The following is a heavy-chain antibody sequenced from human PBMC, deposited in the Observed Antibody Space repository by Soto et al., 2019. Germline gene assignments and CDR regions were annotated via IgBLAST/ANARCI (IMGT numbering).Heavy chain of an antibody. J-gene: IGHJ4*02. D-gene: IGHD3-22*01. CDR1: GYSFTSYW. Sequence: PGESLKISCKGSGYSFTSYWIGWVRQMPGKGLEWMGIIYPGDSDTRYSPSFQGQVTISADKSISTAYLQWSSLKASDTAMYYCARPPPYYYDSSGYLALGYWGQGTLVTVSS. CDR2: IYPGDSDT. CDR3: ARPPPYYYDSSGYLALGY. V-gene: IGHV5-51*01.